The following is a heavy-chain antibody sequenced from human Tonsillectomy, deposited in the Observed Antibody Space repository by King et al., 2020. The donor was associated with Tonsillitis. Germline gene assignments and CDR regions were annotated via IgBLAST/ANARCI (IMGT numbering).Heavy chain of an antibody. Sequence: VQLVESGGGLVQPGGSLRLSCEASGFTFSDFWMTWVRQAPGKGLEWVANIRKDGSKIYYMDSVKGRFTISRDNAKSSLYLQMDSLRADDTAVYFCARDLYPSVGVPYYDAFDIWGQGTMVTVSS. CDR2: IRKDGSKI. D-gene: IGHD3-3*01. CDR3: ARDLYPSVGVPYYDAFDI. J-gene: IGHJ3*02. V-gene: IGHV3-7*03. CDR1: GFTFSDFW.